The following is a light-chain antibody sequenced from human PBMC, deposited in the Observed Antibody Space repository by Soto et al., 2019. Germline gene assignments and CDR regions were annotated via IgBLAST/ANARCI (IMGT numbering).Light chain of an antibody. CDR1: QTVFSNSNNKNY. CDR3: QQYHSDPIT. Sequence: DFVMTQSPDSLAVSLGERATINCKSSQTVFSNSNNKNYLAWFQQKPGQPPKLLISWASIRESGVPDRFSGSGSGTDFTLTISSLQAEDVAVYYCQQYHSDPITFGQGTRLEIK. J-gene: IGKJ5*01. V-gene: IGKV4-1*01. CDR2: WAS.